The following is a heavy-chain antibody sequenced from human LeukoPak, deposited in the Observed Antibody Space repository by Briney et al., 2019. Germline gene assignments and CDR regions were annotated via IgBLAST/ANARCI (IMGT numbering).Heavy chain of an antibody. CDR2: IGTTDGST. D-gene: IGHD5-18*01. V-gene: IGHV3-23*01. CDR1: RFSFSGYA. J-gene: IGHJ6*02. CDR3: ARKEEETAKVFLGV. Sequence: GASLRLSCAASRFSFSGYAMSWVRQAPGKGLEWVSHIGTTDGSTFYADSVKGRFTISRDNSKSTLYLQMNSLRAEDTAVYYCARKEEETAKVFLGVWGQGTTVTVSS.